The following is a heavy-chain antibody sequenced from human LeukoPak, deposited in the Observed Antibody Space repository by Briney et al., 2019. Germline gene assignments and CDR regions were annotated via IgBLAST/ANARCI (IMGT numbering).Heavy chain of an antibody. CDR1: GFTFSNHW. J-gene: IGHJ5*02. Sequence: PGGSLRLSCVASGFTFSNHWMSWVRQAPGKGPEWVANIKQDESKTYYVDTVEGRFTISRDNAKNSLYLQINSLRAEDTAVYYCARETSLYCTGNDCYWAFDRWGQGTLVTVSS. D-gene: IGHD2-21*02. CDR3: ARETSLYCTGNDCYWAFDR. V-gene: IGHV3-7*01. CDR2: IKQDESKT.